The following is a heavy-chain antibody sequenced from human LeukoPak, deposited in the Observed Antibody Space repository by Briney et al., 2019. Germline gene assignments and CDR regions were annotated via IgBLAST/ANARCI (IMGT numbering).Heavy chain of an antibody. Sequence: ASVKVSCKASGYTFTAYSINWVRQAPGQGLEWMGWINPKTGATKFAQKFQGRVTMTRNTSISTAYMELSSLRSEDTAVYYCARHLYGGVWGVSSGWYARNWFDPWGQGTLVTVSS. D-gene: IGHD6-19*01. CDR1: GYTFTAYS. CDR3: ARHLYGGVWGVSSGWYARNWFDP. CDR2: INPKTGAT. V-gene: IGHV1-2*02. J-gene: IGHJ5*02.